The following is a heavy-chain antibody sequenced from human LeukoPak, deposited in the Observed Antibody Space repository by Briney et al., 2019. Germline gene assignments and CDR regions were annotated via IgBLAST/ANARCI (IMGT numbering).Heavy chain of an antibody. D-gene: IGHD7-27*01. J-gene: IGHJ2*01. Sequence: PSETLSLTCTVSGGSISSGGYYWSWIRQHPGKGLEWIGYIYYSGSTYYNPSLKSRVTISVDTSKNQFSLKLSSVTAADTAVYYCARDSPLDWGSGSGYFDLWGRGTLVTVSS. CDR2: IYYSGST. CDR1: GGSISSGGYY. V-gene: IGHV4-31*03. CDR3: ARDSPLDWGSGSGYFDL.